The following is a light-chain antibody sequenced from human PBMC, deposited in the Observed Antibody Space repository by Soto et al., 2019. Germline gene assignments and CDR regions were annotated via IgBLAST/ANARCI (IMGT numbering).Light chain of an antibody. CDR1: QSVLYSSNNKNY. CDR3: QQCYSTPPT. Sequence: DIVMTQSPDSLAVSLCERATINCKSSQSVLYSSNNKNYLAWYQQKPGQPPKLLIYWASTRESGVPDRFSGSGSGTDFTLTISSLQAEDVAVYYCQQCYSTPPTFGQGTKVDIK. V-gene: IGKV4-1*01. J-gene: IGKJ1*01. CDR2: WAS.